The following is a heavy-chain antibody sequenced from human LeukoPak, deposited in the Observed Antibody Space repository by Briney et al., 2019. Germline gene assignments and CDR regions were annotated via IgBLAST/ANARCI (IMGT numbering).Heavy chain of an antibody. CDR1: GFTFSSYA. D-gene: IGHD2-15*01. Sequence: GGSLRLSCAASGFTFSSYAMHWVRQAPGKGLEWVAVISYDGSNKYYADSVKGRFTISRDNSKNTLYLQMNSLRAEATALYYCARATGANCYWGSNFWGQGTLVTVSP. CDR2: ISYDGSNK. CDR3: ARATGANCYWGSNF. V-gene: IGHV3-30*04. J-gene: IGHJ4*02.